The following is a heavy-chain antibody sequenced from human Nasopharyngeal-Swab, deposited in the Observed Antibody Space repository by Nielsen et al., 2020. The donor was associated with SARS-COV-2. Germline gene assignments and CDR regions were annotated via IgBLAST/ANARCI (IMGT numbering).Heavy chain of an antibody. CDR1: GFTFSDHY. Sequence: GGSLRLSCAASGFTFSDHYMDWVRQAPGKGLEWVGRTRNKANSYTTEYAASVEGRFTISRDDSENSVYLQMNSLKTEDTAVYYCARGATIFGVVLGDSYGMDVWGQGTTVTVSS. V-gene: IGHV3-72*01. CDR3: ARGATIFGVVLGDSYGMDV. D-gene: IGHD3-3*01. J-gene: IGHJ6*02. CDR2: TRNKANSYTT.